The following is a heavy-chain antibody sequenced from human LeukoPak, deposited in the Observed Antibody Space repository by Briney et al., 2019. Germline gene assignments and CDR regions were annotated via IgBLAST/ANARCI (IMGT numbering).Heavy chain of an antibody. CDR3: ARKSTYGSGSSFGF. Sequence: ASVKVSCKASGYTFTGYYLQWVRQARGQGVEWMGWISPSSGGANYAQKFQGRVTLTRDTSISTVYMEVSRLSSDDTAVYYCARKSTYGSGSSFGFWGQGTLVTVSS. D-gene: IGHD3-10*01. J-gene: IGHJ4*02. CDR2: ISPSSGGA. V-gene: IGHV1-2*02. CDR1: GYTFTGYY.